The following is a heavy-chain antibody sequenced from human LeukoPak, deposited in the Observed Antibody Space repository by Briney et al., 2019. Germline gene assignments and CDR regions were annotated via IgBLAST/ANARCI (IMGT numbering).Heavy chain of an antibody. D-gene: IGHD3-10*02. CDR1: GGSISSSSYY. CDR2: VYYSGST. CDR3: VICPGSYYLNWFDH. V-gene: IGHV4-39*07. J-gene: IGHJ5*02. Sequence: PSETLSLTCTVSGGSISSSSYYWGWIRQPPGKGLEWIGSVYYSGSTYLNPSLKSRVTISGDTSKKQFSLKLNSVTAADTAVYYCVICPGSYYLNWFDHWGQGTLVTVSS.